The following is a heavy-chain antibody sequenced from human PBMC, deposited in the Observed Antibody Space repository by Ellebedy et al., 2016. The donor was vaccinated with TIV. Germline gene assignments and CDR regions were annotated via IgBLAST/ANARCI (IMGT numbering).Heavy chain of an antibody. Sequence: GGSLRLSCAASGFTVSSNYMSWVRQAPGKGLEWVSVIYSGVSTYYADSVKGRFTISRDNAKNTLYLQMNSLRAEDTAVYYCAGTRINMIVDWGQGTLVTVSS. D-gene: IGHD3-22*01. CDR1: GFTVSSNY. CDR3: AGTRINMIVD. V-gene: IGHV3-66*01. J-gene: IGHJ4*02. CDR2: IYSGVST.